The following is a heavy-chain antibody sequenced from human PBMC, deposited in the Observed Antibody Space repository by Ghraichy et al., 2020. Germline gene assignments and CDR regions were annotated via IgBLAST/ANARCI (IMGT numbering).Heavy chain of an antibody. CDR3: GRGGYIYGSNPVDY. Sequence: GGSLRLSCAASGFTFNTYYMTWVRQAPGKGLEWVANIKQDGGEKYYVDSVKGRFTISRDNAKDSVYLQMNSLRAEDTAVYYCGRGGYIYGSNPVDYWGQGTQVTGSS. CDR1: GFTFNTYY. D-gene: IGHD5-18*01. V-gene: IGHV3-7*04. J-gene: IGHJ4*02. CDR2: IKQDGGEK.